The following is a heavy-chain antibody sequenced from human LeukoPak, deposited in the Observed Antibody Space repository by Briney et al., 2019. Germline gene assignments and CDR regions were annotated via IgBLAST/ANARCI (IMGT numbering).Heavy chain of an antibody. D-gene: IGHD3-9*01. J-gene: IGHJ4*02. V-gene: IGHV1-2*02. Sequence: ASVKVSCKASGYTFTGYHMHWVRQAPGQGLEWMGWINPNSGDTNYAQKLQGRVTMTTDTSTSTAYMELRSLRSDDTAVYYCARGWFYDILTGYPQLGNFDYWGQGTLVTVSS. CDR2: INPNSGDT. CDR3: ARGWFYDILTGYPQLGNFDY. CDR1: GYTFTGYH.